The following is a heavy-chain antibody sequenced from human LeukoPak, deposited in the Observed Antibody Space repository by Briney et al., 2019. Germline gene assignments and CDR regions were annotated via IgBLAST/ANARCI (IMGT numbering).Heavy chain of an antibody. CDR3: AKDQGCGDYPGGAFDI. Sequence: GGSLRLSCAASGFTFSSYGMHWVRQAPGKGLEWVAVISYDGSNKYYADSVKGRFTISRDNSKNTLYLQMNSLRAEDTAVYYCAKDQGCGDYPGGAFDIWGQGTMVTVSS. CDR2: ISYDGSNK. D-gene: IGHD4-17*01. CDR1: GFTFSSYG. V-gene: IGHV3-30*18. J-gene: IGHJ3*02.